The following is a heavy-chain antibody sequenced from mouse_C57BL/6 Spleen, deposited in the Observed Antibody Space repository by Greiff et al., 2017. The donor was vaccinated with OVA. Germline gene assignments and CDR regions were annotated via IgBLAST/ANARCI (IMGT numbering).Heavy chain of an antibody. V-gene: IGHV2-2*01. D-gene: IGHD2-5*01. CDR3: ARNPYSNHPYYFDY. CDR2: LWSGGST. CDR1: GFSLTRYG. J-gene: IGHJ2*01. Sequence: QVQLQQSGPGLVQPSQSLSIPCTVPGFSLTRYGVHWVRPSPGKGLELVGVLWSGGSTDYNAAFISRLSISKDNSKSQVFFKMNHLQADDTAIYYCARNPYSNHPYYFDYWGQGTTLTVSS.